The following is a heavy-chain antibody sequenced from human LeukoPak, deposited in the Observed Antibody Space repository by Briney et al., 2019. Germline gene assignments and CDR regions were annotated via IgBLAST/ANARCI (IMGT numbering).Heavy chain of an antibody. D-gene: IGHD3-22*01. CDR1: GGSISSSSYY. CDR3: ARVNYDSSRVIYYYYYMDV. CDR2: IYYSGST. Sequence: SETLSLTCTVSGGSISSSSYYWGWIRQPPGKGLEWIGYIYYSGSTNYNPSLKSRVTISVDTSKNQFSLKLSSVTAADTAVYYCARVNYDSSRVIYYYYYMDVWGKGTTVTVSS. V-gene: IGHV4-61*05. J-gene: IGHJ6*03.